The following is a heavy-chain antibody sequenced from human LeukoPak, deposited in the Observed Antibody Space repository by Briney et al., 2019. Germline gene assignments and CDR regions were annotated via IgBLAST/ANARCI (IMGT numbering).Heavy chain of an antibody. Sequence: GESLKISCKGSGYRFSSYWIGWVRQMPGKGLEWMGRIDPSDSYTNYSPSFQGHVTISADKSISTAYLQWSSLKASDTAMYYCARLRADSSGYYRGFVFDYWGQGTLVTVSS. CDR2: IDPSDSYT. CDR3: ARLRADSSGYYRGFVFDY. J-gene: IGHJ4*02. D-gene: IGHD3-22*01. CDR1: GYRFSSYW. V-gene: IGHV5-10-1*01.